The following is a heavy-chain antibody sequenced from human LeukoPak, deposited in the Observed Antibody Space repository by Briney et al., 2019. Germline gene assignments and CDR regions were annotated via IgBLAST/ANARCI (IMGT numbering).Heavy chain of an antibody. CDR1: GFTFSSYS. J-gene: IGHJ6*02. CDR2: ISSSSSYI. V-gene: IGHV3-21*01. D-gene: IGHD4-17*01. CDR3: VRDHGAYYGDYVGTYYYYGMDV. Sequence: PGRSLRLSCAASGFTFSSYSMNWVRQAPGKGLEWVSSISSSSSYIYYADSVKGRFTISRDNAKNSLYLQMNSLRAEDTAVYYCVRDHGAYYGDYVGTYYYYGMDVWGQGTTVTVSS.